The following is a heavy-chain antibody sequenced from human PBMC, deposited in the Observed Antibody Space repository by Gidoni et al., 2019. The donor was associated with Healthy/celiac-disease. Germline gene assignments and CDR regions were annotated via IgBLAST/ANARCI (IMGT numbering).Heavy chain of an antibody. CDR1: GYTLPELS. D-gene: IGHD6-19*01. CDR2: FDPEDGET. CDR3: ATGSQWLVQGYYYYGMDV. V-gene: IGHV1-24*01. J-gene: IGHJ6*02. Sequence: QVQLVQSGAEVKKPGASVKVSCKVSGYTLPELSRHWVRQAPGKGLEWMGGFDPEDGETIYAKKFQGRVTMTEDTSTDTAYMELSSLRSEDTAVYYCATGSQWLVQGYYYYGMDVWGQGTTVTVSS.